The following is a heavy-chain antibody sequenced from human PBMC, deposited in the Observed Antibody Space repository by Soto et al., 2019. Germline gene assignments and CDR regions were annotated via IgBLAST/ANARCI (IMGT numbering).Heavy chain of an antibody. D-gene: IGHD6-19*01. V-gene: IGHV3-48*02. CDR1: GFTFSTDS. CDR3: ARFFGSGFDY. Sequence: EVQLVESGGGLVQPGGSLRLSCVASGFTFSTDSMNWVRQAPGKGLEWVAHISTSGTTRYYADSVNGRFTISRDNAKTSLYLQMDRLRKEDTAVYYCARFFGSGFDYWGQGTLVTVSS. CDR2: ISTSGTTR. J-gene: IGHJ4*02.